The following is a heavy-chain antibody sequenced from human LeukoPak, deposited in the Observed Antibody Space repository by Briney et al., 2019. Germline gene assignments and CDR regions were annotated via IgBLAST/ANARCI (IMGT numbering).Heavy chain of an antibody. CDR2: INSDGSST. D-gene: IGHD2-2*01. CDR1: GFTFSSYW. V-gene: IGHV3-74*01. Sequence: AGGSLRLSCAASGFTFSSYWMHWVRQAPGKGLVWVSRINSDGSSTSYADSGKGRFTISRDNAKNTLYLQMNSLRAEDTAVYYCARADIVVVPAVLTEEADYYYYGMDVWGKGTTVTVSS. J-gene: IGHJ6*04. CDR3: ARADIVVVPAVLTEEADYYYYGMDV.